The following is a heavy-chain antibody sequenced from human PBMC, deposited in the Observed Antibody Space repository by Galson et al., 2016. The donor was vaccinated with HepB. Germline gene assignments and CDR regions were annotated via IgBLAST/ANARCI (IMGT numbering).Heavy chain of an antibody. D-gene: IGHD1-26*01. Sequence: SLRLSCAASGFDFKIFAIHWVRQAPGKGLEWVAVIYYDGNKKYYADSVKVRFTISRDNSRNTLFLQMNSLRAEDTAVYFCSRELWVGEFPHAIDVWGQGTTVTVSS. CDR1: GFDFKIFA. CDR3: SRELWVGEFPHAIDV. J-gene: IGHJ6*02. V-gene: IGHV3-33*03. CDR2: IYYDGNKK.